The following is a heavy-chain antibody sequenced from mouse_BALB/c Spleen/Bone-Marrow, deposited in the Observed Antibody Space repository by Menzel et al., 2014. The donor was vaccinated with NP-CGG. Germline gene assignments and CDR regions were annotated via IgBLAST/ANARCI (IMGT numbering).Heavy chain of an antibody. J-gene: IGHJ4*01. D-gene: IGHD2-14*01. CDR3: RAYYRYDGYAMDY. CDR1: GYTFTDYE. CDR2: IDPETGGT. Sequence: LVESGAELVRPGASVTLSCKASGYTFTDYEMHWVKQTPVHGLEWIGAIDPETGGTAYNQEFKGKATLTADKSSSTAYMELRSLTSEDSAVYYCRAYYRYDGYAMDYWGQGTSGTVST. V-gene: IGHV1-15*01.